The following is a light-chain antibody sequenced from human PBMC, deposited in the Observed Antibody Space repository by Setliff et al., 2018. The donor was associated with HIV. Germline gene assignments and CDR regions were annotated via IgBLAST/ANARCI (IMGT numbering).Light chain of an antibody. V-gene: IGLV2-11*01. CDR2: DVI. CDR1: TSDVGGYNF. J-gene: IGLJ1*01. Sequence: QSALAQPRSVSGSPGQSVTISCTGTTSDVGGYNFVSWYQHHPGKAPKLMIYDVIKRPSGVPDRFSGSKSGNTASLTISGLQAEDEADYYCCSYAGSHTFVFGTGTKVTAL. CDR3: CSYAGSHTFV.